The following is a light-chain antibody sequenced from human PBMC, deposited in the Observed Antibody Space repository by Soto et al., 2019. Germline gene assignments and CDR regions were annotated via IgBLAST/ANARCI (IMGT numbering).Light chain of an antibody. V-gene: IGLV2-23*02. CDR1: SSDVGSYNL. J-gene: IGLJ1*01. CDR2: EVS. CDR3: CSYGGRTTYV. Sequence: QSVLTQPASVSGSPGQSITISCTGTSSDVGSYNLVSWYQQHPGKAPKLMIYEVSKRPSGVSNRFSGSKSANTASLTISGLQAEDEADYYCCSYGGRTTYVFGTAKKATV.